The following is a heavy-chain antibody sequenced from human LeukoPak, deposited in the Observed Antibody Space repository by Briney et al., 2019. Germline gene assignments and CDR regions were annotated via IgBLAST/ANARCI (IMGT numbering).Heavy chain of an antibody. Sequence: GRSLRLSCAASGFIFSSYGMHWVRQAPGKGLEWVAVTWYDGSNKYYADAVKGRFTISRDNSKNTLYLQMNSLRAEGTAVYFCARDHGDYSGKDYWGQGTLVTVSS. V-gene: IGHV3-33*01. CDR1: GFIFSSYG. J-gene: IGHJ4*02. D-gene: IGHD4-17*01. CDR3: ARDHGDYSGKDY. CDR2: TWYDGSNK.